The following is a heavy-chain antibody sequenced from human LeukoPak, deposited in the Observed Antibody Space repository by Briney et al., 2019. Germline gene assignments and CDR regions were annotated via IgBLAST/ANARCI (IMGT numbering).Heavy chain of an antibody. V-gene: IGHV4-59*12. CDR2: ISYSGST. D-gene: IGHD5-24*01. J-gene: IGHJ4*02. Sequence: SETLSLTCTVSGASISSDYWSWIRQPPGKGLEWIGYISYSGSTNYSPSLKSRVTISVDKSKNQFSLKLSSVTAADTAVYYCAREGRDGYNYGPTQIDYWGQGTLVTVSS. CDR1: GASISSDY. CDR3: AREGRDGYNYGPTQIDY.